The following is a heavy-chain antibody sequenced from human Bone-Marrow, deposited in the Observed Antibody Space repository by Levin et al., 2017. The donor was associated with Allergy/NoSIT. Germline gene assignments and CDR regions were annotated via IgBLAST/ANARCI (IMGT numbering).Heavy chain of an antibody. J-gene: IGHJ4*02. D-gene: IGHD6-19*01. V-gene: IGHV3-33*01. CDR3: AREPRSHPRAYPLASGWGYFDY. Sequence: GESLKISCAASGFTFSSYGMHWVRQAPGKGLEWVAVIWYDGSNKYYADSVKGRFTISRDNSKNTLYLQMNSLRAEDTAVYYCAREPRSHPRAYPLASGWGYFDYWGQGTLVTVSS. CDR1: GFTFSSYG. CDR2: IWYDGSNK.